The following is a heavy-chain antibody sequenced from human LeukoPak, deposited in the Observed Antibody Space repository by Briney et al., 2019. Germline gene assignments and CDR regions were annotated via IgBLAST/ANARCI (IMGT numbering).Heavy chain of an antibody. CDR3: ARDRSSSWYLANYFDY. V-gene: IGHV1-46*01. CDR2: INPSGGST. D-gene: IGHD6-13*01. J-gene: IGHJ4*02. Sequence: ASVKVSCKASGGTFSSYAISWVRQAPGQGLEWMGIINPSGGSTSYAQKFQGRVTMTRDTSTSTVYMELSSLRSEDTAVYYCARDRSSSWYLANYFDYWGQGTLVTVSS. CDR1: GGTFSSYA.